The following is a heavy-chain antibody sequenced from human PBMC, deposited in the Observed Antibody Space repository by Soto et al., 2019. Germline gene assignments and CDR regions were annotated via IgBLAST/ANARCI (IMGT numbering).Heavy chain of an antibody. J-gene: IGHJ3*02. Sequence: EVQLLESGGGLVQPGGSLRLSCAASGFTFSSYAMSWVRQAPGKGLEWVSAISGSGGSTYYADSVKGRFTISRDNSKNTLYLQMNSLRAEDTAVYYCAKDVTYYYDSSCYYHDAFDIWGQGTMVTVSS. CDR3: AKDVTYYYDSSCYYHDAFDI. D-gene: IGHD3-22*01. V-gene: IGHV3-23*01. CDR2: ISGSGGST. CDR1: GFTFSSYA.